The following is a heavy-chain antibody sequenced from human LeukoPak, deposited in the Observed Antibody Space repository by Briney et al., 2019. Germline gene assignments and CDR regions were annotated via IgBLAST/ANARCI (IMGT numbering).Heavy chain of an antibody. CDR1: GYTFTSYY. CDR2: INPSGGST. Sequence: GASVKVSCKASGYTFTSYYMHWVRQAPGQGLEWMGIINPSGGSTSYAQKFQGRVTMTRDMSISTAYMELSRLRSDDTAVYYCARGRSGELTWAFTLDSWGQGTLVTVSS. D-gene: IGHD3-10*01. J-gene: IGHJ4*02. CDR3: ARGRSGELTWAFTLDS. V-gene: IGHV1-46*01.